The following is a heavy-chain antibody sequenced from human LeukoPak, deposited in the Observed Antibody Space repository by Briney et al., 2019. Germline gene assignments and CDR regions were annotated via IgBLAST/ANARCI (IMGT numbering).Heavy chain of an antibody. CDR2: ISSSSSYT. Sequence: GGSLRLSCAASGFTFSSYSMNWVRQAPGKGLEWVSSISSSSSYTNYADSVKGRFTISRDNAKNSLYLQMNSLRAEDTAVYYCARVRAGYLNYVNWFDPWGQGTLVTVSS. D-gene: IGHD3-9*01. CDR1: GFTFSSYS. J-gene: IGHJ5*02. V-gene: IGHV3-21*01. CDR3: ARVRAGYLNYVNWFDP.